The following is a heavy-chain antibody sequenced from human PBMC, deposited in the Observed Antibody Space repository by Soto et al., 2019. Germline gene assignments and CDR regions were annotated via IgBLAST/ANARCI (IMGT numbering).Heavy chain of an antibody. J-gene: IGHJ6*02. D-gene: IGHD3-3*01. CDR1: GYTFTSYG. Sequence: QVQLVQSGAEVKKPGASVKVSCKASGYTFTSYGISWVRQAPGQGLEWMGWISADNGNTNYAQKLQGKVTMPTDTYTSTDYMELKSLRSDDTAVYYCASPVRDFWSGYAQAPNYYYYGMDVWGQGTTVTVSS. CDR2: ISADNGNT. CDR3: ASPVRDFWSGYAQAPNYYYYGMDV. V-gene: IGHV1-18*01.